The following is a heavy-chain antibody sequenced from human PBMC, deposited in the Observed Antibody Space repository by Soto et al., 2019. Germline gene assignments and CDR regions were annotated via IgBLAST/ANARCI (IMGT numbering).Heavy chain of an antibody. CDR2: IYHSGST. Sequence: PSETLSLTCAVSGGSISSGGYSWRWIRQPPGKGLEWIGYIYHSGSTYYNPSLKSRVTISVDRSKNQFSLKLSSVTAADTAVYYCARALRSSQPLDYWGQGTLVTVSS. CDR3: ARALRSSQPLDY. V-gene: IGHV4-30-2*01. D-gene: IGHD6-13*01. CDR1: GGSISSGGYS. J-gene: IGHJ4*02.